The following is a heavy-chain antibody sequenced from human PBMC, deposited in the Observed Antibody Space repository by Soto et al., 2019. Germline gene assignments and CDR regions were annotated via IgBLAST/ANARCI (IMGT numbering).Heavy chain of an antibody. CDR2: ISTYNGDT. V-gene: IGHV1-18*01. CDR1: GYTFTRSG. CDR3: ASEGVAPYYYYGMDV. D-gene: IGHD5-12*01. Sequence: QVQLVQSGAEVKKPGASVKVSCKASGYTFTRSGISWVRQAPGQGLEWMGWISTYNGDTNYAQTFQGRVPMTTDTSTSTVHMEVRSLRSDDTAVYYCASEGVAPYYYYGMDVWGQGTPVTVSS. J-gene: IGHJ6*02.